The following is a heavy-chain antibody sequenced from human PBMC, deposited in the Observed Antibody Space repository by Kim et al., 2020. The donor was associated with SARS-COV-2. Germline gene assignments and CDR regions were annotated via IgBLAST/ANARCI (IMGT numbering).Heavy chain of an antibody. CDR3: ARAIMAGWSVAFDI. D-gene: IGHD3-9*01. CDR1: GFTFSSYS. Sequence: GGSLRLSCAASGFTFSSYSMNWVRQAPGKGLEWVSYISSSSSTIYYADSVKGRFTISRDNAKNSLYLQMNSLRDEDTAVYYCARAIMAGWSVAFDIWGQGTMVTVSS. V-gene: IGHV3-48*02. CDR2: ISSSSSTI. J-gene: IGHJ3*02.